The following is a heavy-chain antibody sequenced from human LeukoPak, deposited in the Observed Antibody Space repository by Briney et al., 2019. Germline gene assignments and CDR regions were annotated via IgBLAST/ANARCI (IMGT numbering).Heavy chain of an antibody. CDR3: AKDMSYSGSSLDY. Sequence: GRSLRLSCAASGFTFDDYAMHWVRQAPGKGLEWVSGISWNSGSIGYVDSVKGRFTISRDNAKNSLYLQTNSLRAEDTALYYCAKDMSYSGSSLDYWGQGTLVTVSS. D-gene: IGHD1-26*01. CDR2: ISWNSGSI. J-gene: IGHJ4*02. CDR1: GFTFDDYA. V-gene: IGHV3-9*01.